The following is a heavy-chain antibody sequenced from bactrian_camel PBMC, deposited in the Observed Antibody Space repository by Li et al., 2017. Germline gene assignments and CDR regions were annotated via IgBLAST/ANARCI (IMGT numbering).Heavy chain of an antibody. CDR2: ISSGGST. J-gene: IGHJ4*01. D-gene: IGHD3*01. Sequence: HVQLVESGGGSVQAGGSLRITCTASGFTFDDSDMGWYRQAPGYRCEVVSTISSGGSTYYADSVKGRFTISRDNAKNTLYLQMNSLEPEDTAVYVCKPMGQACRRFESAVRGTQVTVS. V-gene: IGHV3S55*01. CDR1: GFTFDDSD.